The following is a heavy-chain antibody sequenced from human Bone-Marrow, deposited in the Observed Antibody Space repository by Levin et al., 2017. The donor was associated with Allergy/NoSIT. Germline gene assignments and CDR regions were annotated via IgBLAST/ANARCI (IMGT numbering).Heavy chain of an antibody. V-gene: IGHV4-30-2*06. CDR3: ARGGYFNIGDAFDI. CDR1: GGSIISGDYS. Sequence: PSETLSLTCAVSGGSIISGDYSWTWIRQSPGTGLEWIGNIYHGGSTYYNPSLKSRVTLSVDRSKNQFSLKLSSVTAADTAIYYCARGGYFNIGDAFDIWGQGTMVTVSS. J-gene: IGHJ3*02. CDR2: IYHGGST. D-gene: IGHD2-21*01.